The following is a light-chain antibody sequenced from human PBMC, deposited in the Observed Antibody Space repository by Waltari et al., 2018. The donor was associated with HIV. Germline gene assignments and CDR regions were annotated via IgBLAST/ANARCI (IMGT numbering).Light chain of an antibody. V-gene: IGKV1-NL1*01. CDR3: QQYFSPPPLT. Sequence: DIQMTQSPSSLSASVGDRVTITCRASQAISNSLAWYQQKPGKAPQLLLYAASRLESGVPSRFSGSRSGTDYALTISSLQPEDFAVYYCQQYFSPPPLTFGGGTQVEIK. J-gene: IGKJ4*01. CDR2: AAS. CDR1: QAISNS.